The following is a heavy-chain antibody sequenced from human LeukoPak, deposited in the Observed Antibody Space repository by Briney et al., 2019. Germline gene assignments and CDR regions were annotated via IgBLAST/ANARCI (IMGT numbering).Heavy chain of an antibody. J-gene: IGHJ4*02. D-gene: IGHD5-12*01. CDR3: AKGYSGYDSGFDY. Sequence: GGSLRLSCAASGFTFSSYGMHWVRQAPGKGREWVAVISYDGSNKYYADSVKGRFTISRDNSKNTLYLQMNSLRAEDTAVYYWAKGYSGYDSGFDYWGQGTLVTVSS. CDR2: ISYDGSNK. CDR1: GFTFSSYG. V-gene: IGHV3-30*18.